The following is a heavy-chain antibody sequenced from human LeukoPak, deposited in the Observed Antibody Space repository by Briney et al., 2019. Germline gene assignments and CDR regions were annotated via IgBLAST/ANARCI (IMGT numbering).Heavy chain of an antibody. CDR1: GGSISSYY. D-gene: IGHD2-2*01. CDR2: IYTDGST. CDR3: ARAVVPAATGYYYYGMDV. Sequence: PSETLSLTCTVSGGSISSYYWSWIRQPAGKGLEWIGRIYTDGSTNYNPSLKSRVTMSVDTSKNQFSLKLSSVTAADTAVYYCARAVVPAATGYYYYGMDVWGQGTTVTVSS. V-gene: IGHV4-4*07. J-gene: IGHJ6*02.